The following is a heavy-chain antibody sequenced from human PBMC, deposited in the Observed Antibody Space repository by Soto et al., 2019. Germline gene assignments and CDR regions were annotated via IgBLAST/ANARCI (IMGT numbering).Heavy chain of an antibody. CDR1: GFTFSSYA. CDR2: ITSKSTTI. D-gene: IGHD3-16*01. V-gene: IGHV3-48*02. J-gene: IGHJ5*02. CDR3: AREMGACSDSSCYPGPYDS. Sequence: GGSLRLSCAASGFTFSSYAMNWVRQAPGQGLEWVSYITSKSTTIKYADSVKGRFTVSRDNAKNSLYLQLNSLRDEDTAVYYCAREMGACSDSSCYPGPYDSWGQGTLVTVSS.